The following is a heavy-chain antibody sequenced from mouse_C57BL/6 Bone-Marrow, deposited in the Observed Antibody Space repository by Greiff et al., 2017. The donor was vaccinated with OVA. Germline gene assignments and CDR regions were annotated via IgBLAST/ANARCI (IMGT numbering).Heavy chain of an antibody. Sequence: EVNVVESGGGLVQPGGSLKLSCAASGFTFSDYGMAWVRQAPRKGPEWVAFISNLAYSIYYADTVTGRFTISRENAKNTLYLEMSSLRSEDTAMYYCARGDNWDWFAYWGQGTLVTVSA. J-gene: IGHJ3*01. CDR3: ARGDNWDWFAY. V-gene: IGHV5-15*01. D-gene: IGHD4-1*02. CDR1: GFTFSDYG. CDR2: ISNLAYSI.